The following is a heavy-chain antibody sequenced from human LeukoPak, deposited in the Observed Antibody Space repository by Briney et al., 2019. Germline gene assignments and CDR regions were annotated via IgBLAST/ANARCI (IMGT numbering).Heavy chain of an antibody. CDR1: GFTFSSYS. D-gene: IGHD6-19*01. Sequence: GGSLRLSCAASGFTFSSYSMNWVRQAPGKGLEWVSSISSSSSYIYYADSVKGRFTISRGNAKNSLYLQMNSLRAEDTAVYYCARDLAVADPGDFDYWGQGTLVTVSS. J-gene: IGHJ4*02. CDR3: ARDLAVADPGDFDY. V-gene: IGHV3-21*01. CDR2: ISSSSSYI.